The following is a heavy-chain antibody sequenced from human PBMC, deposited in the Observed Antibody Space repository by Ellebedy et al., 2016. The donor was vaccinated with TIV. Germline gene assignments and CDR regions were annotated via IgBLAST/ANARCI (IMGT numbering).Heavy chain of an antibody. CDR2: INPNSGGT. V-gene: IGHV1-2*02. CDR3: ASTHCSSTSCPFDP. D-gene: IGHD2-2*01. Sequence: ASVKVSCXASGYTFTGYYMHWVRQAPGQGLEWMGWINPNSGGTNYAQKFQGRVTMTRNTSISTAYMELSSLRSEDTAVYYCASTHCSSTSCPFDPWGQGTLVTVSS. J-gene: IGHJ5*02. CDR1: GYTFTGYY.